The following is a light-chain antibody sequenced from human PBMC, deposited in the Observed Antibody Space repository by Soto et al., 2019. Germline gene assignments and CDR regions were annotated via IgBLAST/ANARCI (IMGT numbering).Light chain of an antibody. CDR2: DVS. V-gene: IGKV3-11*01. CDR3: QHRSRWPFT. J-gene: IGKJ3*01. CDR1: ESVSRY. Sequence: EIVLTQSPATLSLSPGERATLSCRASESVSRYLAWYQKKPGQAPRLLIYDVSNRATDIPARFSGSGSGTDITLANSSLEPEDFAVYFCQHRSRWPFTFGPGTKVDIK.